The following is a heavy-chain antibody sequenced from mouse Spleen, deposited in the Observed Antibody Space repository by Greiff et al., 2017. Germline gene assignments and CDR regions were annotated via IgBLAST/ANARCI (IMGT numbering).Heavy chain of an antibody. CDR2: ISSGGGNT. CDR1: GFTFSSYA. V-gene: IGHV5-9*04. J-gene: IGHJ1*01. CDR3: ARGGVLGYFDV. D-gene: IGHD2-10*02. Sequence: EVKVEESGGGLVKLGGSLKLSCAASGFTFSSYAMSWVRQTPEKRLEWVATISSGGGNTYYPDSVKGRFTISRDNAKNTLYLQMSSLKSEDTAMYYCARGGVLGYFDVWGAGTTVTVSS.